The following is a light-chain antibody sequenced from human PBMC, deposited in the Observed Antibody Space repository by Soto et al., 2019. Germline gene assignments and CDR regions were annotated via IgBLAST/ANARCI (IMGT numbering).Light chain of an antibody. V-gene: IGLV1-40*01. CDR1: SSSIGAGYD. J-gene: IGLJ2*01. CDR2: GNS. CDR3: QSYDSSLSGVL. Sequence: QSVLTQPPSVSWAPGQRVTISCTGSSSSIGAGYDVHWYQQLPGTAPKVLIYGNSNRPSGVPDRFSGSKSGTSASLAITGLQAEDEADYYCQSYDSSLSGVLFGGGTKVTVL.